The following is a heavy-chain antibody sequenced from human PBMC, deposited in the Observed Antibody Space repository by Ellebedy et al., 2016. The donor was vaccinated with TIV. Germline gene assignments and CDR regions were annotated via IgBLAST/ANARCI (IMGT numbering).Heavy chain of an antibody. D-gene: IGHD6-13*01. CDR1: GFTFSSYG. CDR3: AKDEHQLLYYNWFDP. Sequence: GESLKISCAASGFTFSSYGMHWVRQAPGKGLEWVAVISYDGSNKYYADSVKGRFTISRDNSKNTLYLQMNSLRAEDTAVYYCAKDEHQLLYYNWFDPWGQGTLVTVSS. J-gene: IGHJ5*02. CDR2: ISYDGSNK. V-gene: IGHV3-30*18.